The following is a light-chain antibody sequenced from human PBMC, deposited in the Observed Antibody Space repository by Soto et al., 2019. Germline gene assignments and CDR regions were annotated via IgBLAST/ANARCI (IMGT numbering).Light chain of an antibody. J-gene: IGLJ1*01. Sequence: QSALTQPASMSGSPGQSITISCTGTSSDVGSYNLVSWFQQHPGKVPKLLIYEVTKRPSGVSNRFSGSKSGNTASLKISGLQAEDEADYHCCSYTGSSTYVFGTGTKVTVL. V-gene: IGLV2-23*02. CDR1: SSDVGSYNL. CDR2: EVT. CDR3: CSYTGSSTYV.